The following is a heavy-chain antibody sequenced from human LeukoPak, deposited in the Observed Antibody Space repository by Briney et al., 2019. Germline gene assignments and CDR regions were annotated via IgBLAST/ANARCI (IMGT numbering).Heavy chain of an antibody. CDR1: GYTFTGYY. D-gene: IGHD3-22*01. CDR2: INPNSGGT. Sequence: ASVKVSCKASGYTFTGYYMHWVRQAPGQGLEWMGRINPNSGGTNYAQKFQGRVTITRDTSISTAYMELSRLRSDDTAVYYCASDSSGYSPLNYWGQGTLVTVSS. CDR3: ASDSSGYSPLNY. J-gene: IGHJ4*02. V-gene: IGHV1-2*06.